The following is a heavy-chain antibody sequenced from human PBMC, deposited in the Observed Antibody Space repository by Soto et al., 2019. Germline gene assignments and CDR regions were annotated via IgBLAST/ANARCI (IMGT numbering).Heavy chain of an antibody. CDR2: IWYDGSNK. Sequence: QVQLVESGGGVVQPGRSLRLSCAASGFTFSSYGMHWVRQAPGKGLEWVAVIWYDGSNKYYADSVKGRFTISRDNSKNTLYLQMNSLRAEDTAVYYCAREGGEVVDFDYWGQGTLVTVSS. V-gene: IGHV3-33*01. CDR1: GFTFSSYG. D-gene: IGHD2-15*01. CDR3: AREGGEVVDFDY. J-gene: IGHJ4*02.